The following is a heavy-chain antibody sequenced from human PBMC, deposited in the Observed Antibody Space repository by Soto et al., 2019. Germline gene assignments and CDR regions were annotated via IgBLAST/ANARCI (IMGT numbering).Heavy chain of an antibody. V-gene: IGHV3-21*01. D-gene: IGHD6-13*01. CDR1: GFTFSSYS. J-gene: IGHJ4*02. CDR3: ARGYSSSGYCEY. CDR2: ISSSSSYI. Sequence: EVQLVESGGGLVKPGGSLRLSCAASGFTFSSYSMNWVRQAPGKGLEWVSSISSSSSYIYYADSVKGRFTISRDNAKNSLYLQMNSLRAEDTAVYYCARGYSSSGYCEYWGQGTLGTVSS.